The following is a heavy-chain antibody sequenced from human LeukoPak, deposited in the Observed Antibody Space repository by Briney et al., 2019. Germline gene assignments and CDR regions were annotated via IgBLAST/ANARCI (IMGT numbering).Heavy chain of an antibody. J-gene: IGHJ4*02. CDR2: ISAYNGNT. D-gene: IGHD6-19*01. CDR3: AREVPNSSGWLPTDY. CDR1: GYRFTTYG. V-gene: IGHV1-18*01. Sequence: ASVKVSCKASGYRFTTYGISWVRQAPGQGLEWMGWISAYNGNTNYAQKLQGRVTMTTDTSTSTAYMELRSLRSDDTAVYYCAREVPNSSGWLPTDYWGQGTLVTVSS.